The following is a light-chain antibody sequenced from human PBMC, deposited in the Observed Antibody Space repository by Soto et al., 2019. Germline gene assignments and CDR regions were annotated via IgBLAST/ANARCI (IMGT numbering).Light chain of an antibody. CDR1: QSISSY. CDR2: AAS. CDR3: QQSYSTPWK. J-gene: IGKJ1*01. Sequence: IQMTHSPSSLSASVGDRVTITCRASQSISSYLNLYQQKPGKAPKLLIYAASSLQSGVPSRFSGSGSGTDFTLTIISLQPEDFATYYCQQSYSTPWKFGQGTKVDIK. V-gene: IGKV1-39*01.